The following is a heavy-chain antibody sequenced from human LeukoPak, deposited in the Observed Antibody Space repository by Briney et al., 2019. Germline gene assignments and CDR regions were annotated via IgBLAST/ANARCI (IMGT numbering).Heavy chain of an antibody. D-gene: IGHD5-18*01. J-gene: IGHJ4*02. Sequence: SETLSLTCTVSGGSISGSSYYWGWIRQPPGKGLEWIGSIYYSGSTYYNPSLKSRVTISVDTSKNQFSLKLSSVTAADTAVYYCARDSPGDTAMVIDYWGQGTLVTVSS. CDR2: IYYSGST. V-gene: IGHV4-39*07. CDR1: GGSISGSSYY. CDR3: ARDSPGDTAMVIDY.